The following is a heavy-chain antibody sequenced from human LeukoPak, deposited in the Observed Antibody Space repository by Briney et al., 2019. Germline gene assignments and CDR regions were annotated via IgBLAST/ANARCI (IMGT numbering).Heavy chain of an antibody. V-gene: IGHV3-23*01. CDR2: ISGSGGST. J-gene: IGHJ6*02. CDR3: AKGIYLSNYYYYGMDV. Sequence: GGSLRVSCAASGFTFSSYAMSWVRQAPGKGLEWVSAISGSGGSTYYADSVKGRFTISRDNSKNTLYLQMNSLRAEDTAVYYCAKGIYLSNYYYYGMDVWGQGTTVTVSS. CDR1: GFTFSSYA. D-gene: IGHD4-4*01.